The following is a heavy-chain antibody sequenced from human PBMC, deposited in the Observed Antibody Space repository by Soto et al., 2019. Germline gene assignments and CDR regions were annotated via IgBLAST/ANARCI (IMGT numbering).Heavy chain of an antibody. CDR2: ISYDGSNK. D-gene: IGHD6-19*01. V-gene: IGHV3-30-3*01. Sequence: QVQLVESGGGVVQPGRSLRLSCAASGFTFSSYAMHWVRQAPGKGLEWVAVISYDGSNKYYADSVKGRFTISRDNSKNTLYLQMNSLRAEDTAVSYCARAGGYSSGWYDYWGQGTLVTVSS. J-gene: IGHJ4*02. CDR1: GFTFSSYA. CDR3: ARAGGYSSGWYDY.